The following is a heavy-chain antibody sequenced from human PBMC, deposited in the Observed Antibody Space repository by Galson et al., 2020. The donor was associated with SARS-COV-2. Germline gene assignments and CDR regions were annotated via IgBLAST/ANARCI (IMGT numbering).Heavy chain of an antibody. CDR1: GYTFPIYA. CDR2: INADKGNT. J-gene: IGHJ3*01. CDR3: ARALSGWTGYDFDV. D-gene: IGHD6-19*01. Sequence: ASVTVSCRASGYTFPIYALHWVRQVPGQRLEWMGWINADKGNTKFSQKFQGRLTMTRDTSATTAYLELSSLTSEDTAVYFCARALSGWTGYDFDVWGQGTMVTVSS. V-gene: IGHV1-3*01.